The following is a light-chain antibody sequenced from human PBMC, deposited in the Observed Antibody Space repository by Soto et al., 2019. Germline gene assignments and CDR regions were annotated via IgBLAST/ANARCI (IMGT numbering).Light chain of an antibody. CDR1: SGHSSYA. V-gene: IGLV4-69*02. CDR2: LNSDGSY. J-gene: IGLJ2*01. Sequence: QPVLTQSPSASASLGASVKLTCTLSSGHSSYAIAWHQQQPEKGHRYLMNLNSDGSYSKGDGIPDRFSGSSSGAERYLTISSLQSEDEADYYCQTWGTGIRVFGAGTKLTVL. CDR3: QTWGTGIRV.